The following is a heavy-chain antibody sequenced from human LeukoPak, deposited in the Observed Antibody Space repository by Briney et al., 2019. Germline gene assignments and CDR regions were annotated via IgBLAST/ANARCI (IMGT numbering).Heavy chain of an antibody. J-gene: IGHJ4*02. Sequence: PGGSLRLSCAASGFTFSIYAMSWVRQAPGKGLEWVSAISVGGGGTYYTDSVKGRFTISRDNSKNTLDLQMNSLKAEDTAVYYCARGQRDGYNQHFDSWGQGTLVTVSS. V-gene: IGHV3-23*01. CDR3: ARGQRDGYNQHFDS. CDR2: ISVGGGGT. CDR1: GFTFSIYA. D-gene: IGHD5-24*01.